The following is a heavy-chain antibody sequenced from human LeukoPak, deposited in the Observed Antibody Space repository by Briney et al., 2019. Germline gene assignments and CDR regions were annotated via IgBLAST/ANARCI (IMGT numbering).Heavy chain of an antibody. CDR3: ARIGGSGSYSGHYFDH. V-gene: IGHV3-74*01. D-gene: IGHD3-10*01. CDR1: GFTFSTYW. J-gene: IGHJ4*02. Sequence: PGGSLRLSCAASGFTFSTYWMHCVRRAPGKGLVWVSRISTDGSATGYADSVKGRFTISRDNAKNTMYLQMNSLRAEDTAVYYCARIGGSGSYSGHYFDHWGQGTLVTVSS. CDR2: ISTDGSAT.